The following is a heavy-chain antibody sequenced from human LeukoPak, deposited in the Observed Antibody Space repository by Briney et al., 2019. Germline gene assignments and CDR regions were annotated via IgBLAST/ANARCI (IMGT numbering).Heavy chain of an antibody. CDR1: GGSISSSSYY. V-gene: IGHV4-39*01. J-gene: IGHJ4*02. CDR2: IYYSGST. D-gene: IGHD6-13*01. Sequence: SETLSLTRTVSGGSISSSSYYWGWIRQPPGKGLEWIGSIYYSGSTYYNPSLKSRVTISVDTSKNQFSLKLSSVTAADTAVYYCAKQGGIAADYWGQGTLVTVSS. CDR3: AKQGGIAADY.